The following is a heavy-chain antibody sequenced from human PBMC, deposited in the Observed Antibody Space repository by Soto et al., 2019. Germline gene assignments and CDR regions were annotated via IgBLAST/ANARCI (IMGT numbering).Heavy chain of an antibody. CDR3: ARAGPSVFDI. CDR1: GGSISSGGYY. CDR2: IYYSGST. J-gene: IGHJ3*02. Sequence: SETLSLTCTVSGGSISSGGYYWSWIRQHPGKGLEWIGYIYYSGSTYYNPSLKSRVTISVDTSKNQVSLKLGFLFPADTAVFYGARAGPSVFDIWGKGTMVPVPS. V-gene: IGHV4-31*03.